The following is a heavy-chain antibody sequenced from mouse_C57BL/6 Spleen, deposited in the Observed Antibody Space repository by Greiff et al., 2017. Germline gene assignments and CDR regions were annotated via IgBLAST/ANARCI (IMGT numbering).Heavy chain of an antibody. D-gene: IGHD1-1*01. J-gene: IGHJ2*01. Sequence: QVQLQQPGAELVKPGASVKLSCKASGYTFTSYWMHWVKQRPGQGLEWIGMIHPNSGSTNYNAKFKSKATLTVDKSSSTAYMQLSSLTSEDSAVYYCARPTVVATPFDYWGQGTTLTVSS. V-gene: IGHV1-64*01. CDR3: ARPTVVATPFDY. CDR2: IHPNSGST. CDR1: GYTFTSYW.